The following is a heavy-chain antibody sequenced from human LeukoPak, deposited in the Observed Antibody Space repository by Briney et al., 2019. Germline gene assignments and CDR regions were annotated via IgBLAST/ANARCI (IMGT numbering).Heavy chain of an antibody. V-gene: IGHV4-59*01. CDR1: GGSISSYY. CDR3: ARADLRYFDWLPLN. D-gene: IGHD3-9*01. Sequence: SETLSLTCTGSGGSISSYYWSWIRQPPGKGLEWIGYIYYSGSTNYNPSLKSRVTISVDTSKNQFSLKLSSVTAADTAVYYCARADLRYFDWLPLNWGQGTLVTVSS. CDR2: IYYSGST. J-gene: IGHJ4*02.